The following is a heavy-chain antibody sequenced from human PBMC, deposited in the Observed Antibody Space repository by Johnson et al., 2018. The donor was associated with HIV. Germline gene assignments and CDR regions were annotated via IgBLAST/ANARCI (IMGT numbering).Heavy chain of an antibody. Sequence: VQLVESGGGLVQPGGSLRLSCAASGFTFSSYWMSWVRQAPGKGLEWVANIKQDGSEKYYADSVKGRFTISRDNSKKTLYLQMNSLRAEDTAVYYCARAPEVRGVDAFDVWGQGTVVTVSS. J-gene: IGHJ3*01. CDR1: GFTFSSYW. D-gene: IGHD3-10*01. CDR2: IKQDGSEK. CDR3: ARAPEVRGVDAFDV. V-gene: IGHV3-7*02.